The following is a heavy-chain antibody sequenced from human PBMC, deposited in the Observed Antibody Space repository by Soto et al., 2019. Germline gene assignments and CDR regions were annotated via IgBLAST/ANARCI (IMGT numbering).Heavy chain of an antibody. D-gene: IGHD2-15*01. J-gene: IGHJ3*02. Sequence: PSETLSLTCTVSSGSISTYYLSWIRQPPGKGLEWIGYIYYTGSTNYNPSLKTRVAISMDTSKNQFSLNLSSVTAADTAVYYCARVVVAATGAFDIWGQGTMVTVSS. CDR3: ARVVVAATGAFDI. CDR2: IYYTGST. V-gene: IGHV4-59*01. CDR1: SGSISTYY.